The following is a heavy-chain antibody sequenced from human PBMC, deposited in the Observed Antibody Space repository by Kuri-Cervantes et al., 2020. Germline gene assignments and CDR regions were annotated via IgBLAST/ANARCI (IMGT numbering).Heavy chain of an antibody. J-gene: IGHJ4*02. D-gene: IGHD6-19*01. CDR3: ARWGSSGWGLIDY. V-gene: IGHV1-8*01. CDR1: GYTFTSYD. CDR2: INPSGGST. Sequence: ASVKVSCKASGYTFTSYDINWVRQATGQGLEWMGIINPSGGSTGYAQKFQGRVTMTRNTSISTAYMELSSLRSEDTAVYYCARWGSSGWGLIDYWGQGTLVTVSS.